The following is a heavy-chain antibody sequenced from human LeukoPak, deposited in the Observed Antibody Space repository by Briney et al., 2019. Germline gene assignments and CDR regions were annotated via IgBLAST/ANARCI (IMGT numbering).Heavy chain of an antibody. CDR3: AKDLVIAAAGTHPPDY. J-gene: IGHJ4*02. V-gene: IGHV3-30*02. CDR1: GFTFSSYG. D-gene: IGHD6-13*01. Sequence: GGSLRLSCAASGFTFSSYGMHWVRQAPGKGLEWVAVIWYGGSNKYYADSVKGRFTISRDNSKNTLYLQMNSLRAEDTAVYYCAKDLVIAAAGTHPPDYWGQGTLVTVSS. CDR2: IWYGGSNK.